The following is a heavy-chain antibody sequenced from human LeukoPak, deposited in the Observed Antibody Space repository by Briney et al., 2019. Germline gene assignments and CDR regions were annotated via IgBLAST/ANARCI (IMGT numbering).Heavy chain of an antibody. CDR1: GYTFTSHY. V-gene: IGHV1-46*01. Sequence: ASVKVSCKASGYTFTSHYMHWVRQAPGQGLEWMGIINPSGGSTSYAQKFQGRVTMTRDTSTSTVYMELSSLRSEDTAVYYCAREEVGGSGSYYYGMDVWGKGTTVTVSS. J-gene: IGHJ6*04. CDR3: AREEVGGSGSYYYGMDV. D-gene: IGHD3-10*01. CDR2: INPSGGST.